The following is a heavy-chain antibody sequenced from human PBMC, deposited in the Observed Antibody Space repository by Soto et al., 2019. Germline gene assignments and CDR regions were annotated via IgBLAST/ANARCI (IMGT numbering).Heavy chain of an antibody. D-gene: IGHD6-19*01. V-gene: IGHV3-21*01. Sequence: GGSLRLSCAASGFTFSSYSMNWVRQAPGKGLEWVSSISSSSSYIHYADSVKGRFTISRDNAKNSLYLQMNSLRAEDTAVYYCARFGCSGYKCSLYYYGMDVWGQGTTVTVSS. CDR2: ISSSSSYI. CDR1: GFTFSSYS. CDR3: ARFGCSGYKCSLYYYGMDV. J-gene: IGHJ6*02.